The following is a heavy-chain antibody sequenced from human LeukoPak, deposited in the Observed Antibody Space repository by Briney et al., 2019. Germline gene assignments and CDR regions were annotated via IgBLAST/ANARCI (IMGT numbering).Heavy chain of an antibody. D-gene: IGHD7-27*01. CDR1: GCTFTSYD. J-gene: IGHJ4*02. V-gene: IGHV1-8*01. CDR2: MNPNSGNT. Sequence: ASVKVSCKASGCTFTSYDINWARQATGQGLEWMGWMNPNSGNTGYAQKFQGRVTMTRSTSISTAYMELSSLRSEDTAVYYCARGPPNWGFDYWGQGTLVTVSS. CDR3: ARGPPNWGFDY.